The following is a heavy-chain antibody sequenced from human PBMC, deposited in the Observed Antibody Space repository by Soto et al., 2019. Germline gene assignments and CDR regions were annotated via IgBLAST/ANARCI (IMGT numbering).Heavy chain of an antibody. CDR1: GYTFTSYA. Sequence: QVQLVQSGAEVKKPGASVKVSCKASGYTFTSYAMHWVRQAPGQRLEWMGWINAGNGNTKYSQKFQGRVTITRDTAASTAYMELSSLRSEDTAVYYCARVTGYYAPDYWGQGTLVTVSS. J-gene: IGHJ4*02. D-gene: IGHD3-9*01. CDR2: INAGNGNT. CDR3: ARVTGYYAPDY. V-gene: IGHV1-3*01.